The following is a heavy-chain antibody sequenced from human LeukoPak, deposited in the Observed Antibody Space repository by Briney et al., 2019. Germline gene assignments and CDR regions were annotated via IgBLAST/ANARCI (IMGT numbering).Heavy chain of an antibody. CDR1: GFTFSSYD. CDR3: ARNSALDY. J-gene: IGHJ4*02. D-gene: IGHD2/OR15-2a*01. V-gene: IGHV3-33*01. CDR2: MWSDGSNK. Sequence: TGGSLGLSCAASGFTFSSYDMHWVRQAPGKGLEWVAVMWSDGSNKYHADSVKGRFTISRDNSKNTLYLQMNSLRAEDTAVYYCARNSALDYWGQGTLVTVSS.